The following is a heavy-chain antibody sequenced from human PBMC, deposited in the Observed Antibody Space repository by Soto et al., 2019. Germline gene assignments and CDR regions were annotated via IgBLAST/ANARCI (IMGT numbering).Heavy chain of an antibody. V-gene: IGHV3-30-3*01. CDR2: ISYDGSNK. D-gene: IGHD2-15*01. Sequence: QVQLVESGGGVVQPGRSLRLSCAASGFTFSSYAMHWVRQAPGKGLEWVAVISYDGSNKYYADSVKGRFTISRDNSKNTRYLQMNSLRAEDTAVYYCARDYCSGGSCYLDYWGQGTLVTVSS. J-gene: IGHJ4*02. CDR3: ARDYCSGGSCYLDY. CDR1: GFTFSSYA.